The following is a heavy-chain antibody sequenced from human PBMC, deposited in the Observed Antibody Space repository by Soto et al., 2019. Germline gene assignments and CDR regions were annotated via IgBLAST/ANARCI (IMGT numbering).Heavy chain of an antibody. CDR2: ISGSGGST. Sequence: GGSLRLSCAASGFTFRSYAMSWVRQAPGKGLEWVSAISGSGGSTYYADSVKGRFTISRDNSKNTLYLQMNSLRAEDTAVYYCAKDSRPYDILTGYYYFDYWGQGTLVTVSS. CDR3: AKDSRPYDILTGYYYFDY. CDR1: GFTFRSYA. V-gene: IGHV3-23*01. J-gene: IGHJ4*02. D-gene: IGHD3-9*01.